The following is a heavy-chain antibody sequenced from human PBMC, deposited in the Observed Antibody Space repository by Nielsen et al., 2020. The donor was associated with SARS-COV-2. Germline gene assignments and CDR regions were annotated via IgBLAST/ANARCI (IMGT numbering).Heavy chain of an antibody. CDR3: AKVGSGSYYDDAFDI. Sequence: GESLKISCAASGFTFSSYAMSWVRQAPGKGLEWVSAISGSGGSTYYADSVKGRFTISRDNSKNTLYLQMNSLRAEDTALYYCAKVGSGSYYDDAFDIWGQGTMVTVSS. CDR2: ISGSGGST. V-gene: IGHV3-23*01. D-gene: IGHD3-10*01. J-gene: IGHJ3*02. CDR1: GFTFSSYA.